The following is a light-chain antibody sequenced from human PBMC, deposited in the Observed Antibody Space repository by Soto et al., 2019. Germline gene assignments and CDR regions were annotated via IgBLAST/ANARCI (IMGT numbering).Light chain of an antibody. CDR2: AAS. V-gene: IGKV1-8*01. CDR3: QHYNSYSTWT. J-gene: IGKJ1*01. Sequence: AIRMTQSPSSLSASTGDRVTITCRASQGISSYLAWYQQKPGKAPKLLIYAASTLQSGVPSRFSGSGSGTEFTLTISSLQPDDFATYYCQHYNSYSTWTFGQGTKVDIK. CDR1: QGISSY.